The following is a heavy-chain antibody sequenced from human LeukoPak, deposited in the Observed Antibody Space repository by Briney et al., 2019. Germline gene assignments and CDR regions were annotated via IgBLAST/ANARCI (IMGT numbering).Heavy chain of an antibody. Sequence: PSETLSLTCAVYGGSFSGYYWSWLRQPPGKGVEWIREINHSGSTNYNPSLKRRVTISVDTSNNQFSLKLSSVTAADTAVYYCARGRSLLVLVRYMDVWGKGTTVTVSS. D-gene: IGHD2-15*01. CDR3: ARGRSLLVLVRYMDV. CDR1: GGSFSGYY. J-gene: IGHJ6*03. CDR2: INHSGST. V-gene: IGHV4-34*01.